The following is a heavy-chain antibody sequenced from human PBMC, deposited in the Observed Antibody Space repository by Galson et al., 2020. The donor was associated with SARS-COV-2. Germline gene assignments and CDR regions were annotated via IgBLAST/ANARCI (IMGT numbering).Heavy chain of an antibody. D-gene: IGHD2-8*01. CDR2: ISYDGTDK. V-gene: IGHV3-30*04. J-gene: IGHJ4*02. CDR1: GFTFSDYP. Sequence: GESLKISCAASGFTFSDYPMHWVRQAPGKGLEWVALISYDGTDKYYADSVKGRFTISRDNSIDTLYLQMNTLRAEDTAVYYCSRDRLLMVLYYFDFWGPGTLVTVSS. CDR3: SRDRLLMVLYYFDF.